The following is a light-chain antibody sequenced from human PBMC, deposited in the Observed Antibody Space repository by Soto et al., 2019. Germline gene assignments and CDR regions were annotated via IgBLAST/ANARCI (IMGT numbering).Light chain of an antibody. CDR2: GTS. J-gene: IGKJ2*01. CDR1: QSVSSSY. Sequence: EVVLTQSPGMLSLSPGERATLSCRASQSVSSSYLGWYQQRPGQAPRLLMYGTSRRATCIPDRFSGSGSGTDFTLTISRLEPEDFAVYYCQQYGAQPYYFGQGTKLEIK. V-gene: IGKV3-20*01. CDR3: QQYGAQPYY.